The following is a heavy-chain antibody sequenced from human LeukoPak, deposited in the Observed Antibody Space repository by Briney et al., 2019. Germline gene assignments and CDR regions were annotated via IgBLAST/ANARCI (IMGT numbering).Heavy chain of an antibody. CDR3: ARGLTTVTKSFDY. J-gene: IGHJ4*02. CDR1: GGSFRGYY. CDR2: INHSGST. V-gene: IGHV4-34*01. Sequence: SETLSLTCAVYGGSFRGYYWSWIRQPPGKGLEWIGEINHSGSTNYNPSLKSRVTISVDTSKNQFSLKLSSVTAADTAVYYCARGLTTVTKSFDYWGQGTLVTVSS. D-gene: IGHD4-17*01.